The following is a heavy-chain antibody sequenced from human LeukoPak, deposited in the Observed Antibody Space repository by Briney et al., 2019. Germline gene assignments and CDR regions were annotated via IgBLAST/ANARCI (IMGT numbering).Heavy chain of an antibody. CDR1: GGSISSYY. V-gene: IGHV4-59*04. CDR2: IHYSGST. Sequence: SETLSLTCTVSGGSISSYYWSWIRQPPGKGLVWIGYIHYSGSTYYNPSLKSRVTISVDTSKNQFSLKLSSVTAADTAVYYCARTRYYYNSRSYGAPYYFDYWGQGTLVTVSS. D-gene: IGHD3-10*01. CDR3: ARTRYYYNSRSYGAPYYFDY. J-gene: IGHJ4*02.